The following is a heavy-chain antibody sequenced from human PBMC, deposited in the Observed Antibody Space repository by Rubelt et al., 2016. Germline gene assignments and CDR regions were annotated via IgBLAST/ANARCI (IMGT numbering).Heavy chain of an antibody. Sequence: INPNSGGTNYAQKFQGRVTMTRDTYISTAYMELSRLRSDDTAVYYCAREAAYDAFDIWGQGTMVTVSS. V-gene: IGHV1-2*02. CDR3: AREAAYDAFDI. J-gene: IGHJ3*02. CDR2: INPNSGGT. D-gene: IGHD2-15*01.